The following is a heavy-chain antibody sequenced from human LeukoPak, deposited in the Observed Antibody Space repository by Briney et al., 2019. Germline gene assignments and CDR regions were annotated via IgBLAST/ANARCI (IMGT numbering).Heavy chain of an antibody. CDR3: GRRFCNSCPLDF. V-gene: IGHV3-66*04. J-gene: IGHJ4*02. D-gene: IGHD2-21*01. CDR1: GINVTTNN. Sequence: GGSLRLSCVGSGINVTTNNMYWVRQAPGKGLECVSTCLAGGLLHYADSVRDRFIISRDTSKNTLYLQMNSLSAEDTAVYYCGRRFCNSCPLDFWGQGTLVTVSS. CDR2: CLAGGLL.